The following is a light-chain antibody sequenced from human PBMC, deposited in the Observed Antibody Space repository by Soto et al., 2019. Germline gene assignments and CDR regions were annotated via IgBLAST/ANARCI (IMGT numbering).Light chain of an antibody. J-gene: IGKJ3*01. V-gene: IGKV1-39*01. CDR1: QSNSSY. Sequence: DIQMTQSPSSLSASVGDRVTITCRASQSNSSYLNWYQQKPGKAHKLLINAASSLQSGVPSRFSGSGSGTDFTLTISSLQPEDFATYYCQQSYSTPRTFGPGTKVDIK. CDR3: QQSYSTPRT. CDR2: AAS.